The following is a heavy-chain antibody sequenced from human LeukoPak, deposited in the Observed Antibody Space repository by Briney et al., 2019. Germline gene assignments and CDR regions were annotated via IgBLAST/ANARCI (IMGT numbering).Heavy chain of an antibody. CDR2: ISAYNGNT. V-gene: IGHV1-18*01. CDR1: GYSFTTYG. Sequence: ASVKVSCKASGYSFTTYGVSWVRQAPGQRLEWMGWISAYNGNTNYAQKVQGRVTMTTDTSTSTAYMELRSLRSDDTAVYYCARDRVVVAATQDYYYHGMDVWGQGTTVTVSS. CDR3: ARDRVVVAATQDYYYHGMDV. J-gene: IGHJ6*02. D-gene: IGHD2-15*01.